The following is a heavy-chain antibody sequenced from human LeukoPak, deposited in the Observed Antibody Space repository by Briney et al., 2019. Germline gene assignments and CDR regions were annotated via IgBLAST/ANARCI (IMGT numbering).Heavy chain of an antibody. CDR1: GYTFTSYG. J-gene: IGHJ4*02. CDR2: ISAYNGNT. Sequence: ASVKVSCKASGYTFTSYGISWVRQAPGQGLEWMGWISAYNGNTNYAQKLQGRVTMTTDTSTSTAYMELRSLRSDDTAVYYCARFDAKYYYDSSGYDYWGQGTLVTVSS. CDR3: ARFDAKYYYDSSGYDY. V-gene: IGHV1-18*04. D-gene: IGHD3-22*01.